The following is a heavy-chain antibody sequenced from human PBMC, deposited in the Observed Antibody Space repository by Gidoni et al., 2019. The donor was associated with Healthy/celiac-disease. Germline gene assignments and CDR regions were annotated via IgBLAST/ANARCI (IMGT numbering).Heavy chain of an antibody. Sequence: GKGLEWVGRIRSKANSYATAYAASVKGRFTISRDDSKNTAYLQMNSLKTEDTAVYYCTRGDSSGWYGLWGQGTLVTVSS. J-gene: IGHJ4*02. D-gene: IGHD6-19*01. CDR2: IRSKANSYAT. V-gene: IGHV3-73*01. CDR3: TRGDSSGWYGL.